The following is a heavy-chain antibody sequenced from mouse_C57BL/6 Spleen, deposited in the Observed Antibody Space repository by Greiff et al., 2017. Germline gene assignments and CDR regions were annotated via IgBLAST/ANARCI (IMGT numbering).Heavy chain of an antibody. V-gene: IGHV1-42*01. CDR3: ARSDGNYPAWFAY. J-gene: IGHJ3*01. CDR1: GYSFTGYY. CDR2: INPSTGGT. Sequence: EVKLMESGPELVKPGASVKISCKASGYSFTGYYMNWVKQSPEKSLEWIGEINPSTGGTTYNQKFKAKATLTVDKSSSTAYMQLKSLTSEDSAVYYCARSDGNYPAWFAYGGQGTLVTVSA. D-gene: IGHD2-1*01.